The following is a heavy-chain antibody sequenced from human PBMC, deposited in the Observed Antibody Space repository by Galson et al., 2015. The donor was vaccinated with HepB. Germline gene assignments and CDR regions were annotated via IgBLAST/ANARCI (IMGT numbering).Heavy chain of an antibody. V-gene: IGHV3-9*01. CDR2: ISWNSGSI. CDR3: ARDCGGSRSHNFDY. Sequence: SLRLSCAASGFTFDDYAMHWVRQAPGKGLEWVSGISWNSGSIGYADSVKGRFTISRDNSKNTLYLQMNSLRAEDTAVYYCARDCGGSRSHNFDYWGQGTLVTVSS. D-gene: IGHD2-15*01. CDR1: GFTFDDYA. J-gene: IGHJ4*02.